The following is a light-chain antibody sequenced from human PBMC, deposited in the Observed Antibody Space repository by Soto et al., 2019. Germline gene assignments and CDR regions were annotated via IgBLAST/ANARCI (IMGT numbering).Light chain of an antibody. CDR3: QQRSNWPPPT. CDR1: QSVSSSY. Sequence: EIVLTQSPGTLSLSPGERATISCRASQSVSSSYLAWYQQKPGQAPRLLIYGASRRAMGIPDRFCGSGFGTDFPLSFSSLEPKVFAVFYCQQRSNWPPPTLGGGTKVDIK. V-gene: IGKV3D-20*02. CDR2: GAS. J-gene: IGKJ4*02.